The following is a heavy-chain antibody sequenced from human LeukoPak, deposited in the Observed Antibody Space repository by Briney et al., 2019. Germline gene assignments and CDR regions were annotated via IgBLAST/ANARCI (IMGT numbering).Heavy chain of an antibody. CDR2: ITGSGGST. J-gene: IGHJ3*02. V-gene: IGHV3-53*01. Sequence: GGSLRLSCAASGFTVSSNYMSWVRQAPGKGLEWVSAITGSGGSTYYADSVKGRFTISRDNSKNTLYLQMNSLRAEDTAVYYCARTLLYYYDSSGYLLDAFDIWGQGTMVTVSS. CDR3: ARTLLYYYDSSGYLLDAFDI. CDR1: GFTVSSNY. D-gene: IGHD3-22*01.